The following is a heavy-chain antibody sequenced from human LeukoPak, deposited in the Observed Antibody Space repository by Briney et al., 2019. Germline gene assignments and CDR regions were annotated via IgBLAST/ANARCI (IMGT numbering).Heavy chain of an antibody. CDR2: IWYDGSNK. J-gene: IGHJ3*02. CDR3: AREYCSTASCSGGDAFDI. CDR1: GFTFSSYG. V-gene: IGHV3-33*01. Sequence: GGSLRLSCAASGFTFSSYGMHWVRQAPGKGLEWVAVIWYDGSNKYYADSVKGRFTISRDNSKNTLYLQMNSLRAEDTAVYYCAREYCSTASCSGGDAFDIWGQGTMVTVSS. D-gene: IGHD2-2*01.